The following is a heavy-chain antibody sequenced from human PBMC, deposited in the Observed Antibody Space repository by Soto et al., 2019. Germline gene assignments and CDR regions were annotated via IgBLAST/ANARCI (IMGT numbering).Heavy chain of an antibody. CDR3: AVYWGGSYHSAPFDX. Sequence: GGSLRLSCAASGFTFSSYAMSWVRQAPGKGLQWVSSITCSGGNTYYADSVKVRFTISIDNSKNTLYLQMNSLRAEDTALYYCAVYWGGSYHSAPFDXWGQGTLVTVSX. CDR2: ITCSGGNT. D-gene: IGHD1-26*01. V-gene: IGHV3-23*01. J-gene: IGHJ4*02. CDR1: GFTFSSYA.